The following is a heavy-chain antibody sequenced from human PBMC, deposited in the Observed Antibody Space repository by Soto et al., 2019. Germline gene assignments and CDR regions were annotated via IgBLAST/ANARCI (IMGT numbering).Heavy chain of an antibody. CDR3: ARASGYYLYNWFDP. Sequence: PGGSLRLSCAASGFTFSSYAMHWVRQAPGKGLEWVAVISYDGSNKYYADSVKGRFTISRDNSKNTLYLQMNSLRAEDTAVYYCARASGYYLYNWFDPWGQGTLVTVSS. CDR2: ISYDGSNK. D-gene: IGHD3-22*01. J-gene: IGHJ5*02. V-gene: IGHV3-30-3*01. CDR1: GFTFSSYA.